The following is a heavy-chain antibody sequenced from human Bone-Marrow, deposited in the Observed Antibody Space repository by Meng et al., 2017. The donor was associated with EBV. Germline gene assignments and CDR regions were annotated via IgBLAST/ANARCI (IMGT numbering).Heavy chain of an antibody. CDR2: INVGNGDT. D-gene: IGHD3-22*01. CDR1: GYTFTSYA. V-gene: IGHV1-3*01. Sequence: VQLGQSGDEVKKPGASVKVSCEASGYTFTSYAMHWVRQAPGQRLEWMGWINVGNGDTKYSQKFHGRVTITRDTSATTAYMELSSLTSEDTAVYYCARDSTGDSRRFDPWGQGTLVTVAS. J-gene: IGHJ5*02. CDR3: ARDSTGDSRRFDP.